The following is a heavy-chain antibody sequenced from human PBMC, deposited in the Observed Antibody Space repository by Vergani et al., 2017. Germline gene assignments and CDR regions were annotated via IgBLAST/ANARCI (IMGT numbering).Heavy chain of an antibody. V-gene: IGHV1-18*01. CDR2: ISAYNGNT. Sequence: QVQLVQSGAEVKKPGASVKVSCKASGYTFTSYGISWVRQAPGQGIEWMGWISAYNGNTNSAQKLQGRVTMTTDTSTSTAYMELRSLRSDDTAVYYCAGVGDCTNGVCYGYFDDWSQGSLVTVAS. CDR1: GYTFTSYG. D-gene: IGHD2-8*01. CDR3: AGVGDCTNGVCYGYFDD. J-gene: IGHJ4*02.